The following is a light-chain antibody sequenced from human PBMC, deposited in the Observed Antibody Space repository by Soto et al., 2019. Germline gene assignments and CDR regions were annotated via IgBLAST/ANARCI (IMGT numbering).Light chain of an antibody. J-gene: IGKJ1*01. CDR2: DAS. CDR1: QSISSW. Sequence: DIQMTQSPSTLSASVGDRVTITCRASQSISSWLAWYQQKPGKAPKLLIYDASSLESGVPSRFSGSGSGTEFTLTISSLQPDDFATYYCQQYNSYSPWTFGRGTKVDIK. CDR3: QQYNSYSPWT. V-gene: IGKV1-5*01.